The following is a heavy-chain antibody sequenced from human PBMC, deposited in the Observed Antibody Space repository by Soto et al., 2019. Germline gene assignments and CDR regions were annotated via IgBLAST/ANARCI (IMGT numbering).Heavy chain of an antibody. J-gene: IGHJ4*02. Sequence: QLQLQESGPGLVKPSETLSLTCAVSGVSISSSSYYWGWIRQPPGKGLGWIGTIYYGGSSYSNPSLKGRVTISLDTSKNQFSPTLTSVTAADTAVYYCARHGSYWGQGTLVTVSS. CDR3: ARHGSY. CDR2: IYYGGSS. V-gene: IGHV4-39*01. CDR1: GVSISSSSYY.